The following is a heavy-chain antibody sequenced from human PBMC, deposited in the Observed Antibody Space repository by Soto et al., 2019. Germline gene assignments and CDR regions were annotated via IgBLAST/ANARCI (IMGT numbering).Heavy chain of an antibody. D-gene: IGHD3-3*01. J-gene: IGHJ3*02. CDR3: ATKTYDFWSGYPTGAFDI. CDR1: GYTLTELS. Sequence: ASVKVSCKVSGYTLTELSVHWVRQAPGKGLEWMGGFDPEDGETIYAQKFQGRVTMTEDTSTDTAYMELSSLRSEDTAVYYCATKTYDFWSGYPTGAFDIWGQGTMVTV. V-gene: IGHV1-24*01. CDR2: FDPEDGET.